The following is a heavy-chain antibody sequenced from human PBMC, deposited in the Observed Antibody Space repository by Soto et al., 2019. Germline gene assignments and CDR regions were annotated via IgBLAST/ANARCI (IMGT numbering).Heavy chain of an antibody. CDR3: AKDRDIVVVVAAFDY. J-gene: IGHJ4*02. CDR2: ISYDGSNK. CDR1: GFTFSSYG. V-gene: IGHV3-30*18. Sequence: QVQLVESGGGVVQPGRSLRLSCAASGFTFSSYGMHWVRQAPGKGLEWVAVISYDGSNKYYADSVKGRFTISRDNSKQTLYLQMSSLRAEDTAVYYCAKDRDIVVVVAAFDYWGQGTLVTVSS. D-gene: IGHD2-15*01.